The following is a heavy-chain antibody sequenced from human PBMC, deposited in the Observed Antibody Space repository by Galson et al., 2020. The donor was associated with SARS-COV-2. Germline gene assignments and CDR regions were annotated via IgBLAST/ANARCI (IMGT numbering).Heavy chain of an antibody. CDR1: GFSLSTSGMC. Sequence: ESGPTLAKPTQTLTLTCTFFGFSLSTSGMCVSWIRQPPGKALEWLARIDWDDDKYYSTSLKTRLTISKDTSKNQVVLTMTNMDPVDTATYYCARTDYGEYYYGMDVWGQGTTVTVSS. D-gene: IGHD4-17*01. CDR3: ARTDYGEYYYGMDV. V-gene: IGHV2-70*11. J-gene: IGHJ6*02. CDR2: IDWDDDK.